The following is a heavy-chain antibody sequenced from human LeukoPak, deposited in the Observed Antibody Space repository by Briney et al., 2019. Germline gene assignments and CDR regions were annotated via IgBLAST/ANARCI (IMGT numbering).Heavy chain of an antibody. CDR3: ARAYYGSGRKPMDV. J-gene: IGHJ6*03. Sequence: PGGSLRLSCAASGFTFSSYWMHWVRQAPGKELVWVSRINSDGSSTTYADSVKGRFPISRDNAKNTLYLQMNSLRAEDTAVYYCARAYYGSGRKPMDVWGKGTTVTVSS. D-gene: IGHD3-10*01. CDR2: INSDGSST. V-gene: IGHV3-74*01. CDR1: GFTFSSYW.